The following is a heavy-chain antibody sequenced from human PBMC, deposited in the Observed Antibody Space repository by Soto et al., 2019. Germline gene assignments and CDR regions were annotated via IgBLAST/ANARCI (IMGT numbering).Heavy chain of an antibody. V-gene: IGHV1-2*02. CDR2: IGPESGAT. CDR1: GYTFTGHY. Sequence: ASVKVSCKASGYTFTGHYIHWARQAPEQGPEWMGEIGPESGATRYAQKFQGRVTMTRDMSITTVYMELNNLSPDDTAVYYCGRGRSGQIVVFYWGQGTPVTVSS. J-gene: IGHJ4*02. D-gene: IGHD5-12*01. CDR3: GRGRSGQIVVFY.